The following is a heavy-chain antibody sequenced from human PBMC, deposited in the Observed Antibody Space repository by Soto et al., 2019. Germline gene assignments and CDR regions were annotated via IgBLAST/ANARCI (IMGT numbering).Heavy chain of an antibody. D-gene: IGHD2-15*01. J-gene: IGHJ4*02. CDR2: IYYNDDR. CDR3: AHSDGAHEIIYSVF. Sequence: SGPTLVNPTQTLTLTYTFSGFSFTTAGVAVGWIRQTPGGALEWLTLIYYNDDRRFSLSLKTRLTITGDTSNNQVVLSLTNVYPGDTATYFCAHSDGAHEIIYSVFWGQGIPVTVSS. V-gene: IGHV2-5*01. CDR1: GFSFTTAGVA.